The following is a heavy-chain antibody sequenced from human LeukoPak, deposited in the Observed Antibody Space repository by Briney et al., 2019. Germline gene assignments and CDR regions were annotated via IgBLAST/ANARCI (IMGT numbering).Heavy chain of an antibody. CDR2: IYYSGNT. CDR1: GGSISSYY. Sequence: PSETLSLTCTVSGGSISSYYWSWIRQPPGKGLEWIGYIYYSGNTNYNPSLKSRVTISVDTSKSQFSLDLTSVTAADTAVYYCARDPITGYFDLWGRGTLVAVSS. J-gene: IGHJ2*01. D-gene: IGHD1-1*01. V-gene: IGHV4-59*01. CDR3: ARDPITGYFDL.